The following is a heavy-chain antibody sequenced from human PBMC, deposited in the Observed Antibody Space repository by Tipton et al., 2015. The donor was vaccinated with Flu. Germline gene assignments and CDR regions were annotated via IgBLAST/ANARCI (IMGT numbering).Heavy chain of an antibody. D-gene: IGHD1-20*01. CDR1: GYTFTSYY. CDR3: ARRINTRYNWNDGQPGWFGP. V-gene: IGHV1-46*01. Sequence: QSGPEVKKPGASVKVSCKASGYTFTSYYMHWVRQAPGQGLEWMGIINPSGGSTSYAQKFQGRVTMTRDTSTSTVYMELSSLRSEDTAVYYCARRINTRYNWNDGQPGWFGPWGQGTLVTVSS. CDR2: INPSGGST. J-gene: IGHJ5*02.